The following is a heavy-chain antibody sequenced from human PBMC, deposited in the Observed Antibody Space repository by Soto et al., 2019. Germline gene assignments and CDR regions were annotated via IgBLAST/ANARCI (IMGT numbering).Heavy chain of an antibody. CDR1: GFTFSSYA. CDR3: AREPPYCGSGCGSLSDY. J-gene: IGHJ4*02. D-gene: IGHD2-21*01. CDR2: ISGSGGST. V-gene: IGHV3-23*01. Sequence: EVQLLESGGGLVQPGGSLRLSCAASGFTFSSYAMSWVRQAPGKGLEWVSGISGSGGSTYYADSVKGRFTISRDHSKNTLYLQMNSLRAEDTAVYYCAREPPYCGSGCGSLSDYWGQGTLVTVSS.